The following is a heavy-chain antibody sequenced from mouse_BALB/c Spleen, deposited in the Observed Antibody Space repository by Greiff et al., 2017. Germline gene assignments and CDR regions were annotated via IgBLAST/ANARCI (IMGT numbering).Heavy chain of an antibody. J-gene: IGHJ2*01. CDR1: GYTFTEYI. CDR2: FYPGSGSI. CDR3: ARHEVYYGYDEGSFDY. Sequence: QVQLQQSGAGLVKPGASVKLSCKASGYTFTEYIIHWVKQRSGQGLEWIGWFYPGSGSIKYNEKFKDKATLTADKSSSTVYMELSRLTSEDSAVYFCARHEVYYGYDEGSFDYWGQGTTLTVSS. D-gene: IGHD2-2*01. V-gene: IGHV1-62-2*01.